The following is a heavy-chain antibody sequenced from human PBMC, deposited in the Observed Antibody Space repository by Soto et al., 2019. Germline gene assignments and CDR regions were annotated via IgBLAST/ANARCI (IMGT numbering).Heavy chain of an antibody. CDR3: ARNHAFDI. V-gene: IGHV4-59*01. CDR2: IYTGST. Sequence: QVQLQESGPGLVKPSETLSLTCTVSGGSISSYYWNWIRQPPGKGLEWIGYIYTGSTNYNPSLKSRVTISVDTSKNHFSLKLSSVTAVDTAVYYCARNHAFDIWGQGTMVTVSS. J-gene: IGHJ3*02. CDR1: GGSISSYY.